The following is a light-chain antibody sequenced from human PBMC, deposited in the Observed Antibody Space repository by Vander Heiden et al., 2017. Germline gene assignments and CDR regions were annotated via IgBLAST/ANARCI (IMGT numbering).Light chain of an antibody. CDR3: QQYYNLGQT. Sequence: DIQMTQSPSSLSASVGDRVTITCQASQDISNYLNWYQQKPGKAPKLLIYDASNLETGVPSRFSGSGSGTDFTCTISSLQPEDVATYYCQQYYNLGQTFGQGTKLEIK. J-gene: IGKJ2*01. CDR2: DAS. CDR1: QDISNY. V-gene: IGKV1-33*01.